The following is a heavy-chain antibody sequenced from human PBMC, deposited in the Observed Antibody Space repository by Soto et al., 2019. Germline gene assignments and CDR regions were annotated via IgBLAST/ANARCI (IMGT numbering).Heavy chain of an antibody. CDR3: QVPLWFGELLADY. Sequence: EVQLVESGGGLVKPGGSLRLSCAASGFTFSNAWMSWVRQAPGKGLEWVGRIKSKTDGGTTDYAAPVKGRFTISREDSKNTMYLQMNSLKTEDTAVYYCQVPLWFGELLADYWGQGTLVTVSS. D-gene: IGHD3-10*01. J-gene: IGHJ4*02. V-gene: IGHV3-15*01. CDR2: IKSKTDGGTT. CDR1: GFTFSNAW.